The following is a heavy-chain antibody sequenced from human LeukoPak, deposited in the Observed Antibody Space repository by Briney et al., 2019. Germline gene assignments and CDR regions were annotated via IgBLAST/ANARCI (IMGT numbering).Heavy chain of an antibody. V-gene: IGHV3-73*01. J-gene: IGHJ4*02. Sequence: GGSLELSCAASGITFSGSAMHWVRQASGKGLEWVGRIRSKANNYATAYAASLKGRFSVSRDDSKNTAYLYMNNLETEDTAIYYCTRQFDGVGYYPDYWGQGTLVTVSS. CDR2: IRSKANNYAT. D-gene: IGHD3-22*01. CDR1: GITFSGSA. CDR3: TRQFDGVGYYPDY.